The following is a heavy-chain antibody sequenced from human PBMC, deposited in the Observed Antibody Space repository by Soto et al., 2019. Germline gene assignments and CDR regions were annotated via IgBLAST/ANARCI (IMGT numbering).Heavy chain of an antibody. Sequence: EVQLLESGGGLVQPGGSLRLSCAASGFTFSSYAMSWVRQAPGKGLEWVSAISGSGGSTYYADSVKGRFTISRDNSKNTLYRQMNSLRAEDTAVYYCAAIGVFLARPLGFDYWGQGTLVTVSS. V-gene: IGHV3-23*01. CDR2: ISGSGGST. D-gene: IGHD3-3*01. CDR3: AAIGVFLARPLGFDY. CDR1: GFTFSSYA. J-gene: IGHJ4*02.